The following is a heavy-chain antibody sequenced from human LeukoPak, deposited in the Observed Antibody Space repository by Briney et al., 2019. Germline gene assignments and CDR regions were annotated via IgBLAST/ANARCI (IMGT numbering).Heavy chain of an antibody. CDR3: ARDRKTGIAAE. CDR1: GYTFTSYG. Sequence: ASVKVSCKASGYTFTSYGITWVRQAPGQGLEWMGWISAYNGNTNYAQKLQGRVTMTTDTSTSTAYMGLGSLRSDDTAVYYCARDRKTGIAAEWGQGTLVTVSS. CDR2: ISAYNGNT. V-gene: IGHV1-18*01. J-gene: IGHJ4*02. D-gene: IGHD6-13*01.